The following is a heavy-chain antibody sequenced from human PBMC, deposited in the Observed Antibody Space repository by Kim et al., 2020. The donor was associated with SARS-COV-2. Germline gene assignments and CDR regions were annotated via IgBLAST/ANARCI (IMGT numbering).Heavy chain of an antibody. V-gene: IGHV3-30*04. CDR2: ISYDGSNK. CDR3: ARAPGYYDFWSGYFPTDYYYYYYNMDV. CDR1: GFTFSSYA. Sequence: GGSLRLSCAASGFTFSSYAMHWVRQAPGKGLEWVAVISYDGSNKYYADSVKGRFTISRDNSKNTLYLQMNSLRAEDTAVYYCARAPGYYDFWSGYFPTDYYYYYYNMDVWGQGTTVTVSS. D-gene: IGHD3-3*01. J-gene: IGHJ6*02.